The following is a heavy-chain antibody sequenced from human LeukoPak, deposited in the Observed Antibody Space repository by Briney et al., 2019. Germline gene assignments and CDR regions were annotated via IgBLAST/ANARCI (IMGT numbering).Heavy chain of an antibody. Sequence: GGSLRLSCAASGFTFSSYSMNWVRQAPGKGLEWVSSISSSSSYIYYADSVKGRFTISRDNAKNSLYLQMNSLRAEDTAVYYCARDLGVKVTTHLGYYYYGMDVWGQGTTVAVSS. CDR1: GFTFSSYS. J-gene: IGHJ6*02. D-gene: IGHD4-11*01. CDR2: ISSSSSYI. V-gene: IGHV3-21*01. CDR3: ARDLGVKVTTHLGYYYYGMDV.